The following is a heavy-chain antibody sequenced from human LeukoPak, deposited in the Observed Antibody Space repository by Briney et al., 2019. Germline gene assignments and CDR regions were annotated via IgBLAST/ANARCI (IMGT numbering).Heavy chain of an antibody. D-gene: IGHD3-9*01. J-gene: IGHJ4*02. Sequence: GGSLRLSCAASGFTFSSYWMSWVRQAPGKGLEWVANIKQDGSEKYYVDSVKGRFTISRDNAKNSLYLQMNSLRAEDTAVYYCERDATHYDILTGYYRGGYFDYWGQGTLVTVSS. V-gene: IGHV3-7*04. CDR1: GFTFSSYW. CDR3: ERDATHYDILTGYYRGGYFDY. CDR2: IKQDGSEK.